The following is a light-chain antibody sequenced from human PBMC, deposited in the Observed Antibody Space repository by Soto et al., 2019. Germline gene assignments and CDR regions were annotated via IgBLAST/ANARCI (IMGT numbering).Light chain of an antibody. CDR1: SSNIGSNY. CDR2: SNN. Sequence: QSVLTQPPSASGTPGQRVTISCSGSSSNIGSNYVYWYQQFPGSAPKLLIFSNNQRPSGVPDRFAGSKSGTSASLAISGLRSDDEADDYCAAWYDSLRGSWVFGGGTKLTVL. J-gene: IGLJ3*02. CDR3: AAWYDSLRGSWV. V-gene: IGLV1-47*02.